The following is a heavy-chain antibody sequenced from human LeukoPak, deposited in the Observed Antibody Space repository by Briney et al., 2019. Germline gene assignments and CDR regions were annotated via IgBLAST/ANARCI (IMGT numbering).Heavy chain of an antibody. J-gene: IGHJ4*02. Sequence: PGGSLRLSCAASGFTFTNVWMSWVRQSPGKGLEWVGRIISKTGGGTTDYAAPVKGRFTISRDDSKNTLYLQMNSLKTEDTAVYYCVSHSNVWLLGNWGQGTLVTVSS. CDR1: GFTFTNVW. V-gene: IGHV3-15*01. CDR3: VSHSNVWLLGN. CDR2: IISKTGGGTT. D-gene: IGHD6-19*01.